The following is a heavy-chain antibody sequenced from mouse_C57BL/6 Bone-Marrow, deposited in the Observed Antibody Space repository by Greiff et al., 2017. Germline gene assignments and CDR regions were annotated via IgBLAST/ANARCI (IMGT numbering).Heavy chain of an antibody. CDR3: ARSYIYYYGGSYETYAMDY. V-gene: IGHV1-80*01. CDR2: IYPGDGDT. Sequence: VQLQQSGAELVKPGASVKISCKASGYAFSSYWMNWVKQRPGKGLEWIGQIYPGDGDTNYNGKFKGKATLTADKSSSTAYMQLSSLTSEDSAVYFCARSYIYYYGGSYETYAMDYWGQGTSVTVSS. J-gene: IGHJ4*01. D-gene: IGHD1-1*01. CDR1: GYAFSSYW.